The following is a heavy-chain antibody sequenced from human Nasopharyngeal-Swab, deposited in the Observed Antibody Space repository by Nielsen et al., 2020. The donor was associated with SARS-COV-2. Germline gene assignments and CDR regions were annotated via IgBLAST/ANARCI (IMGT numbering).Heavy chain of an antibody. CDR3: GRGHYGLDV. CDR2: IDTRGTHS. CDR1: GFSFSDHD. J-gene: IGHJ6*02. V-gene: IGHV3-11*06. Sequence: GEALKISCAASGFSFSDHDRSWIRQAPGKGLEWVSYIDTRGTHSNYADSAKGRFTISRDNAKNSLYLEMNSLRVEDTAVYYGGRGHYGLDVWGQGTTVIVSS.